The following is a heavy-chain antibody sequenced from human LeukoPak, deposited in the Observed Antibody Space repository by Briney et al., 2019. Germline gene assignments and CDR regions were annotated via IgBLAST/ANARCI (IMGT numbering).Heavy chain of an antibody. J-gene: IGHJ4*02. Sequence: SETLSLTCTVSGGSISSTSYYWGWIRQPPGKGLEWIGSIYYTGSTYYNPSLKSRVTTSVDTSKNQFSLKLYSVTAADTAVYYCARHPGDRSTPADYWGQGTLVTVSS. D-gene: IGHD7-27*01. CDR3: ARHPGDRSTPADY. CDR1: GGSISSTSYY. CDR2: IYYTGST. V-gene: IGHV4-39*01.